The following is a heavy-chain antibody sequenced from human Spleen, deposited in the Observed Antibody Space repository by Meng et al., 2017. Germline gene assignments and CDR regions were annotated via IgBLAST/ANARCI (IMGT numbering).Heavy chain of an antibody. Sequence: SETLSLTCAVYGESLSGKYWSWIRQPPGKGLEWIREIAHRGSTNYNPSLKSRVTISLDTSKNQFSMKLNSVTAADTAVYYCAICGLYYDNRVPPCNWFDPWGQGTPVTVSS. CDR3: AICGLYYDNRVPPCNWFDP. V-gene: IGHV4-34*01. CDR2: IAHRGST. D-gene: IGHD3-16*01. J-gene: IGHJ5*02. CDR1: GESLSGKY.